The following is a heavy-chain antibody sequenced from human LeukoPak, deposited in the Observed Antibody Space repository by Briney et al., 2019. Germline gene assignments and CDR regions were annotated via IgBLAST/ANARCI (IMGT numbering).Heavy chain of an antibody. CDR1: GYTFTSYD. J-gene: IGHJ4*02. CDR3: AISSSSWFDY. CDR2: INPNSGGT. Sequence: ASVKVSCKASGYTFTSYDINWVRQATGQGLEWMGWINPNSGGTNYAQKFQGWVTMTRDTSISTAYMELSRLRSDDTAVYYCAISSSSWFDYWGQGTLVTVSS. D-gene: IGHD6-13*01. V-gene: IGHV1-2*04.